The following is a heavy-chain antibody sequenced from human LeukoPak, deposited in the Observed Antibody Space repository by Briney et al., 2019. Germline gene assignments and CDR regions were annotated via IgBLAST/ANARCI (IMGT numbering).Heavy chain of an antibody. CDR1: GFTFSSYV. Sequence: GESLRLSCAASGFTFSSYVMHWVSQAPGKGLEWVAVISYDGSNTNYGDSVKGQFTISRDNLKNTLYLQMNSLRAEDTARYYCARGPSITTVSYFQYWGQGTLVTVSS. CDR2: ISYDGSNT. J-gene: IGHJ4*02. V-gene: IGHV3-30*01. CDR3: ARGPSITTVSYFQY. D-gene: IGHD1-14*01.